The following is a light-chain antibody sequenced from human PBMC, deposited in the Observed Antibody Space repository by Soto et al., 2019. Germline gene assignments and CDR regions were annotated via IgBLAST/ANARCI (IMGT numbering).Light chain of an antibody. CDR1: QSVSSY. CDR3: QQRSNWPWT. Sequence: EIVLTQSPATLSLSPGERATLSCRASQSVSSYLAWYQQKPGQAPRLLIYDASNRATGIPARFSGSGSGTXXXXTXSSLEPEDFAVYYCQQRSNWPWTFGQGTKVEIK. J-gene: IGKJ1*01. CDR2: DAS. V-gene: IGKV3-11*01.